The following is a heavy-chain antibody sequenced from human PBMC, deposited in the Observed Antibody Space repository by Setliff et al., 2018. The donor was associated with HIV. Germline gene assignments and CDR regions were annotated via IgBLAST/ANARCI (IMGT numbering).Heavy chain of an antibody. CDR1: AYTVIDYH. CDR2: ISPNSGDT. D-gene: IGHD7-27*01. J-gene: IGHJ3*02. Sequence: GSSVKVACKASAYTVIDYHLSWVRHAPGQGLEWIGWISPNSGDTLYARKFQGRVTMNSDTSVSTAYMEIRRLKTTDTALYYCARYSGRRNWVKTYAFDIWGQGTMVT. CDR3: ARYSGRRNWVKTYAFDI. V-gene: IGHV1-2*02.